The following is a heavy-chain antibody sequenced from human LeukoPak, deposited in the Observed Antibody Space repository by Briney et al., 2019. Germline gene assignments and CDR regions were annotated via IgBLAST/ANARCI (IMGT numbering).Heavy chain of an antibody. CDR1: GGSFSGYY. Sequence: PSETLSLTCAVYGGSFSGYYWSWVRQPPGKGLEWIGEIYHSGSTNYNPSLKSRVTISVDKSKNQFSLKLSSVTAADTAVYYCARHRRRGAAAPFDYWGQGTLVTVSS. V-gene: IGHV4-34*01. CDR2: IYHSGST. CDR3: ARHRRRGAAAPFDY. J-gene: IGHJ4*02. D-gene: IGHD6-13*01.